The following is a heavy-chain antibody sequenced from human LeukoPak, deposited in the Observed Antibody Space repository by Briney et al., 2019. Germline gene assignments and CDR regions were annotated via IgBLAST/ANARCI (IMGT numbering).Heavy chain of an antibody. D-gene: IGHD6-19*01. CDR1: GGTFSSYA. V-gene: IGHV1-69*13. CDR2: IIPIFGTA. CDR3: AREEIAVAVHNPKNYYYYGMDV. Sequence: ASVTVSCKASGGTFSSYAISWVRQAPGQGLEWMGGIIPIFGTANYAQKLQGRVTITADESTSTAYMELSSLRSEDTAVYYCAREEIAVAVHNPKNYYYYGMDVWGQGTTVTVSS. J-gene: IGHJ6*02.